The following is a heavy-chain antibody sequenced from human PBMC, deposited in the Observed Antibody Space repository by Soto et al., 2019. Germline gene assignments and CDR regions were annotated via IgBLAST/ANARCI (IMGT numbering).Heavy chain of an antibody. Sequence: TSETLSLTCTVSGGSISSYYWSWIRQPPGKGLEWIGYIYYSGSTNYNPSLKSRVTISVDTSKNQFSLKLSSVTAADTAVYYCARVTITGYGHGYYYGMDVWGQGTTVTVSS. CDR3: ARVTITGYGHGYYYGMDV. D-gene: IGHD4-17*01. CDR2: IYYSGST. CDR1: GGSISSYY. J-gene: IGHJ6*02. V-gene: IGHV4-59*13.